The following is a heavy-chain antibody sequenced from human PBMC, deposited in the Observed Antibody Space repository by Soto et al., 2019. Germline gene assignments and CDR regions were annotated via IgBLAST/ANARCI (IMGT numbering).Heavy chain of an antibody. CDR3: ARSFGWYAIDQ. CDR1: GGSISSYY. J-gene: IGHJ4*02. V-gene: IGHV4-59*08. CDR2: IHYSGST. Sequence: PSETLSLTCTVSGGSISSYYWSWIRQPPGKGLEWIGYIHYSGSTNYNPSLKSRVTISVDTSKNQFSLKLNSVTAADTAVYYCARSFGWYAIDQWGQGTLVTVSS. D-gene: IGHD6-19*01.